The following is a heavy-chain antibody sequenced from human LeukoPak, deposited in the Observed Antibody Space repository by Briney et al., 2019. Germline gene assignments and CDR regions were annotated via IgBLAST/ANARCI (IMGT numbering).Heavy chain of an antibody. CDR3: TRGAGWLIDY. J-gene: IGHJ4*02. Sequence: SLXCTVXXDSXSDXYRGWIRQXPGXGLGWIGYFHDSGTSTYNPSLKSRVTISADTSKNQFSLKLNSLTTADTAVYYCTRGAGWLIDYWGQGILVTVSS. V-gene: IGHV4-59*01. CDR2: FHDSGTS. CDR1: XDSXSDXY. D-gene: IGHD3-16*01.